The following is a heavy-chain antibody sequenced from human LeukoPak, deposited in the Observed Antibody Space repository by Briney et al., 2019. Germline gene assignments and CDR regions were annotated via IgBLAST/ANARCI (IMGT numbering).Heavy chain of an antibody. CDR3: ARTGDWFDP. CDR1: GYNFTNFW. J-gene: IGHJ5*02. D-gene: IGHD2-8*02. Sequence: GESLKISCKATGYNFTNFWIAWVRQMPGKGLEWMGIIYPGDSDTRYSPSFQGQVTISADKSISTAYLQWSSLKASDTAMYYCARTGDWFDPWGQGTLVTVSS. V-gene: IGHV5-51*01. CDR2: IYPGDSDT.